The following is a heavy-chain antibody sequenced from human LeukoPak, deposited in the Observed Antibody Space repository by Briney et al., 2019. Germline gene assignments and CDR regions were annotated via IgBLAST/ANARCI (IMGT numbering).Heavy chain of an antibody. CDR1: GFTFSSYS. D-gene: IGHD2-21*02. J-gene: IGHJ4*02. V-gene: IGHV3-30*03. CDR2: ISSDGSDN. Sequence: PGGSLRLSCAASGFTFSSYSMNWVRQAPGKGLEWVAVISSDGSDNYYADSVKGRFTISRDNSKNTLYLQMNSLKTEDTAVYYCAGTHCGGDCYSWAFDYWGQGTLVTVSS. CDR3: AGTHCGGDCYSWAFDY.